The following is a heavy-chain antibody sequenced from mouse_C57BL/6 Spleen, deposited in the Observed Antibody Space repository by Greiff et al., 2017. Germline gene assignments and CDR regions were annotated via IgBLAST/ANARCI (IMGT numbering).Heavy chain of an antibody. J-gene: IGHJ4*01. D-gene: IGHD1-1*01. CDR2: INPNYGTT. Sequence: EVQLQQSGPELVKPGASVKISCKASGYSFTDYNMNWVKQSNGKSLEWIGVINPNYGTTSYNQKFKGKATLTVDKSSSTAYMQLNSLTSEDSAVYYCASTYYYDSSYCYAMDYWGQGTSVTVSS. CDR1: GYSFTDYN. V-gene: IGHV1-39*01. CDR3: ASTYYYDSSYCYAMDY.